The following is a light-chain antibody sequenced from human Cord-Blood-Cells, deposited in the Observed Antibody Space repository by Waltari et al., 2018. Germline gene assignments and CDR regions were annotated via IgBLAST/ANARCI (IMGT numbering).Light chain of an antibody. Sequence: DIQMTQSPSALSASVGDRVTIPCRSSQSISSYLTWYQQKPGKAPKLLIYAASSVQSGVPSRFSGSGSGTDFTLTISRLQPEDFATYYCQQSYGTPWTFGQGTKVEIK. J-gene: IGKJ1*01. CDR3: QQSYGTPWT. CDR2: AAS. V-gene: IGKV1-39*01. CDR1: QSISSY.